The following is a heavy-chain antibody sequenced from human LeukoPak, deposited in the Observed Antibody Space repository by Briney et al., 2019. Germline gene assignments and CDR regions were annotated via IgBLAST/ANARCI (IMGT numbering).Heavy chain of an antibody. CDR1: GFTFSSNY. Sequence: GGSLRLSCAASGFTFSSNYMSWVRQAPGKGLEWVSVIYSGGSTYYADSVKGRFTISSDNSKNTLYLQMNSLRAEDTAVYYCTSTYYYDSSGYYYYYYGMDVWGQGTTVTVSS. V-gene: IGHV3-53*01. J-gene: IGHJ6*02. CDR2: IYSGGST. CDR3: TSTYYYDSSGYYYYYYGMDV. D-gene: IGHD3-22*01.